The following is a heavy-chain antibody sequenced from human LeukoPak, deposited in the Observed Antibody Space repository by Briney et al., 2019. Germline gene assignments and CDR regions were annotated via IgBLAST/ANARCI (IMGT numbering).Heavy chain of an antibody. CDR3: ARGGVNPVDH. CDR2: MNEYSTTI. V-gene: IGHV3-74*01. Sequence: GGAPGLPRAAPRIPLHNLLKHLGPHAPGKGLVWVSDMNEYSTTIRYADSVKGRFTISRDNAKSILYLQMNNLRAEDTAMYFCARGGVNPVDHWGQGTLVTVSS. D-gene: IGHD1-14*01. CDR1: RIPLHNLL. J-gene: IGHJ4*02.